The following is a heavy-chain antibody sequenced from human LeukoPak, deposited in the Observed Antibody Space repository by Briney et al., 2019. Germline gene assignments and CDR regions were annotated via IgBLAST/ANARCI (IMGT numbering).Heavy chain of an antibody. CDR3: ARMARGALLVVTPFHFDY. CDR2: IYYSGST. CDR1: GGSISSSSYY. J-gene: IGHJ4*02. Sequence: PSETLSLTCTVSGGSISSSSYYWGWIRQPPGKGLEWIGCIYYSGSTYYNPSLKSRVTISVDTSKNQFSLKLSSVTAADTAVYYCARMARGALLVVTPFHFDYWGQGTLVTVSS. V-gene: IGHV4-39*07. D-gene: IGHD4-23*01.